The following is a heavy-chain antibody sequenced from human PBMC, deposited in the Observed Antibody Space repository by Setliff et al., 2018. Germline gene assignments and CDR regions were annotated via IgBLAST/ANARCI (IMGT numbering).Heavy chain of an antibody. CDR3: ARTTVNMLDYYYMDV. CDR1: GYIFSSYG. D-gene: IGHD4-17*01. V-gene: IGHV1-18*01. J-gene: IGHJ6*03. Sequence: GASVKVSCKASGYIFSSYGLSWVRQAPGQGLEWMGWISTYNGFTNYAQRFQGRLTMTTDTSTSTAYMELRSLRSDDTAVYYCARTTVNMLDYYYMDVWGKGATVTVSS. CDR2: ISTYNGFT.